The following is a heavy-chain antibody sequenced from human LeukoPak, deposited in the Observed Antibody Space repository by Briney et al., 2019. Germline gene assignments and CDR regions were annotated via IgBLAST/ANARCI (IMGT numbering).Heavy chain of an antibody. V-gene: IGHV1-46*01. D-gene: IGHD3-22*01. CDR2: INPSGGST. CDR1: GYTFTSYY. Sequence: ASVKVSCKASGYTFTSYYMHWVRQAPGQGLEWMGIINPSGGSTNYAQKLQGRVTMTRDTSTNTVYMELSSLRSEDTAVFYCARGYYDSSDFEYLQHWGQGTLVTVSS. CDR3: ARGYYDSSDFEYLQH. J-gene: IGHJ1*01.